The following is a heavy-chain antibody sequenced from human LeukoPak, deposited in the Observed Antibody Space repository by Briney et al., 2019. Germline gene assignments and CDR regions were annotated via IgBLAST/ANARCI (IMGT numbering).Heavy chain of an antibody. CDR3: AKERGYGDYYFDY. D-gene: IGHD4-17*01. Sequence: GGSLRLSCAASGFTFSSYGVHWVRQAPGKGLEWAAVISYDGSNKYYADSVKGRFTISRDNSKNTLYLQMNSLRAEDTAVYYCAKERGYGDYYFDYWGQGTLVTVSS. CDR2: ISYDGSNK. V-gene: IGHV3-30*18. J-gene: IGHJ4*02. CDR1: GFTFSSYG.